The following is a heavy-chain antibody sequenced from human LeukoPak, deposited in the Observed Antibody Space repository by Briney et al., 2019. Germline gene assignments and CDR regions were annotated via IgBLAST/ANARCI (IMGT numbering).Heavy chain of an antibody. D-gene: IGHD6-19*01. V-gene: IGHV3-11*06. CDR1: GFTFSDYY. Sequence: GGSLRLSCAASGFTFSDYYMSWIRQAPGKGLEWVSYISSSSSYTNYADSVKGRFTISRDNAKNSLYLQMNSLRAEDTAVYYCARDRSGWYYYYGMDVWGQGTTVTVSS. J-gene: IGHJ6*02. CDR3: ARDRSGWYYYYGMDV. CDR2: ISSSSSYT.